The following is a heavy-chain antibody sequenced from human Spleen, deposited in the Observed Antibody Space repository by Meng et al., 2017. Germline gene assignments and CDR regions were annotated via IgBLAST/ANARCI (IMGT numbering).Heavy chain of an antibody. J-gene: IGHJ4*02. Sequence: QVPLPPLGACLLTPSETPSPTCVVSGGSFSDYYWSWIRQPPGKGLEWIGEINHSGSTNYNPSLESRATISVDMSQNNLSLKLSSVTAADSAVYYCARGPTTMAHDFDYWGQGTLVTVFS. CDR2: INHSGST. CDR3: ARGPTTMAHDFDY. CDR1: GGSFSDYY. V-gene: IGHV4-34*01. D-gene: IGHD4-11*01.